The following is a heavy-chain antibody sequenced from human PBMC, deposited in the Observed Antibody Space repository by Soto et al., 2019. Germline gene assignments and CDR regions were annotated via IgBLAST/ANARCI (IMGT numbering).Heavy chain of an antibody. CDR1: GGSISSNSYF. Sequence: SETLALTCSVSGGSISSNSYFWDWIRQSPGKGLEWIGSVHFRGSTYYNPSLKSRVTISVDTSKNQFSLKLTSVTAADRAVYYCARRGPNNSYGYDHRLDPWGQGTLVTVSS. J-gene: IGHJ5*02. CDR3: ARRGPNNSYGYDHRLDP. V-gene: IGHV4-39*01. CDR2: VHFRGST. D-gene: IGHD5-18*01.